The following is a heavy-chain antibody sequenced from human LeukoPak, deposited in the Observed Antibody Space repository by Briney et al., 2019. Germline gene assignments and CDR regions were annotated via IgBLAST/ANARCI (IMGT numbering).Heavy chain of an antibody. CDR3: ATYRGYPVDY. Sequence: PGGSLRLSCAAWGFTFRSYWMLWVRHARGGGGVWVSRIKYDETITNYADSVKGRFTISRDNGKNTLYLQMNSLRAEDTAVYYCATYRGYPVDYWGQGTLVTVSS. D-gene: IGHD6-13*01. V-gene: IGHV3-74*01. J-gene: IGHJ4*02. CDR2: IKYDETIT. CDR1: GFTFRSYW.